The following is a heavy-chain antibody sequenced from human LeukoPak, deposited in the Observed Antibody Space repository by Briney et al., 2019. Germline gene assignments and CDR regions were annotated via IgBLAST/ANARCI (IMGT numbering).Heavy chain of an antibody. CDR1: GFTFSSYS. J-gene: IGHJ4*02. Sequence: GGSLRLSCAASGFTFSSYSMNWVRQALGKGLEWVSSISSSSSYIYYADSVKGRFTISRDNAKNSLYLQMNSLRAEDTAVYYCARDQDIVVVPAARIDYWGQGTLVTVSS. CDR3: ARDQDIVVVPAARIDY. CDR2: ISSSSSYI. D-gene: IGHD2-2*01. V-gene: IGHV3-21*01.